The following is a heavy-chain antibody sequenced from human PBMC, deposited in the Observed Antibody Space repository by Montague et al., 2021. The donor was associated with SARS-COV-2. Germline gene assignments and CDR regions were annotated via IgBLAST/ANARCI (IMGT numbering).Heavy chain of an antibody. V-gene: IGHV4-34*01. CDR2: GKK. CDR3: ARGRQHIHMVVVVVTGGEYYFEF. D-gene: IGHD3-22*01. Sequence: GKKNYNPSLKSRVTISVDTSKNQFSLKMTSVTAADTAVYYCARGRQHIHMVVVVVTGGEYYFEFWGQGTLGAVSS. J-gene: IGHJ4*02.